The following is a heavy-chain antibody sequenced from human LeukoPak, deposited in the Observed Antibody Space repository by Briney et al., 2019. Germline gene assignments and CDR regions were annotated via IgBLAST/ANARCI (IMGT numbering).Heavy chain of an antibody. D-gene: IGHD2-2*01. J-gene: IGHJ5*02. CDR2: INHSGST. CDR3: ARGQYQHRSDP. CDR1: GGSFSGYY. Sequence: PSETLSLTCAVYGGSFSGYYWSWIRQPPGKGLEWIGEINHSGSTNYNPSLKSRVTISVDTSKNQFSLKLSSVTAADTAVYYCARGQYQHRSDPWGQGTLVTVSS. V-gene: IGHV4-34*01.